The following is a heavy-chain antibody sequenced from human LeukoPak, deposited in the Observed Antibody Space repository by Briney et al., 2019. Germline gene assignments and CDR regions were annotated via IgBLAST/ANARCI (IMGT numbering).Heavy chain of an antibody. Sequence: SVKVSCKASGGTFSSYTISWVRQAPGQGLEWMGRIIPILGIANYAQKFQGRVTITADKSTSTAYMELSSLRSEDTAVYYCARDLLYSSSSLTFDYWGQGTLVTISS. J-gene: IGHJ4*02. CDR3: ARDLLYSSSSLTFDY. V-gene: IGHV1-69*04. CDR2: IIPILGIA. CDR1: GGTFSSYT. D-gene: IGHD6-6*01.